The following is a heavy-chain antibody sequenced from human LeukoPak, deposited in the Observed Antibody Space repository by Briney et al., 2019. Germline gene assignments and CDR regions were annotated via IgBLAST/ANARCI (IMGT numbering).Heavy chain of an antibody. D-gene: IGHD6-13*01. CDR2: ITGSRSYI. CDR3: AREPTYSSRWHTPCDC. Sequence: GGPLSLSCAASGFTLSHYHVNWLRQAPGKGREWVAYITGSRSYIYYAHPERGRYTISRDNDKNSLYAQMHSRSGEDRAVYCCAREPTYSSRWHTPCDCWGRGRLVSVPS. J-gene: IGHJ4*02. V-gene: IGHV3-21*05. CDR1: GFTLSHYH.